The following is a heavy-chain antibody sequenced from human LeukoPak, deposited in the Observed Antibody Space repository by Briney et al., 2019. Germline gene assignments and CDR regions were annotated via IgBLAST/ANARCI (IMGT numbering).Heavy chain of an antibody. Sequence: ASVKVSCKISGQTLTELSIHWVRQAPGKGLEWMGGFDTQEGETIFAQNFQGRVTMTEDTSSDTAYMELSSLTSEDTAVYYCATPPVWFGEFMSGNSILGYFQDWGQGTLVTVSS. CDR1: GQTLTELS. D-gene: IGHD3-10*01. J-gene: IGHJ1*01. V-gene: IGHV1-24*01. CDR2: FDTQEGET. CDR3: ATPPVWFGEFMSGNSILGYFQD.